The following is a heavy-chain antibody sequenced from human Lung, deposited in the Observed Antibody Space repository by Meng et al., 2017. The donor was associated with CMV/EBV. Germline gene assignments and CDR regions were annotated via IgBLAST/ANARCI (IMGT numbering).Heavy chain of an antibody. Sequence: SETLSLXCTVSGGSISSSSYYWGWIRQPPGKGLEWIGSIYYSGSTYYNPSLKSRVTISVDTSKNQFSLKLSSVTAADTAVYYCARQSPSQYYYDSSGFHNWFDPWXHRTLVTVSS. D-gene: IGHD3-22*01. CDR2: IYYSGST. J-gene: IGHJ5*02. CDR3: ARQSPSQYYYDSSGFHNWFDP. V-gene: IGHV4-39*01. CDR1: GGSISSSSYY.